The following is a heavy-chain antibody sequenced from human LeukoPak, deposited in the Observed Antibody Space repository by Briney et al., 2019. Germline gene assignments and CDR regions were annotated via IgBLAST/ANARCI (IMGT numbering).Heavy chain of an antibody. CDR1: GGSISSNNW. CDR3: ASNGWYCLDY. Sequence: SGTLSLTCAVSGGSISSNNWWSWVRQPPGEGREWIGEIHHSGRTNYNPSLKSRVTISVDKSKNQFSLKLSSVTAADTAVYYCASNGWYCLDYWGQGTLVTASS. J-gene: IGHJ4*02. D-gene: IGHD6-19*01. V-gene: IGHV4-4*02. CDR2: IHHSGRT.